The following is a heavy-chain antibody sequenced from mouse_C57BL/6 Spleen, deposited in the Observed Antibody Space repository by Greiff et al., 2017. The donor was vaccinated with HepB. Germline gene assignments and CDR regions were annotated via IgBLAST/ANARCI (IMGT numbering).Heavy chain of an antibody. Sequence: QVQLKQPGAELVRPGSSVKLSCKASGYTFTSYWMHWVKQRPIQGLEWIGNIDPSDSETHYNQKFKDKATLTVDKSSSTAYMQLSSLTSEDSAVYYCARDYYGRMDYWGQGTSVTVSS. J-gene: IGHJ4*01. CDR1: GYTFTSYW. CDR3: ARDYYGRMDY. CDR2: IDPSDSET. V-gene: IGHV1-52*01. D-gene: IGHD1-1*01.